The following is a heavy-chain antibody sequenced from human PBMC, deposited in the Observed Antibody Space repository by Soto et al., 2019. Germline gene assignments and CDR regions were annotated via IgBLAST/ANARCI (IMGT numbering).Heavy chain of an antibody. CDR1: GYTFTSYG. CDR2: ISAYNGNT. Sequence: ASVKVSCKASGYTFTSYGISWVRQAPGQGLEWMGWISAYNGNTNYAQKLQGRVTMTTDTSTSTAYMELRSLRSDDTAVYYCARERTDYGDYSYGMDGWGQGTTVTV. J-gene: IGHJ6*02. D-gene: IGHD4-17*01. V-gene: IGHV1-18*04. CDR3: ARERTDYGDYSYGMDG.